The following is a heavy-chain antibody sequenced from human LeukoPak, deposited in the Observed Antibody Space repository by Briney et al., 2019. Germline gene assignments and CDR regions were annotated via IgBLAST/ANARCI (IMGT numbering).Heavy chain of an antibody. CDR1: GYTFTNYR. CDR2: IYPGDSET. Sequence: GESLMISCKGSGYTFTNYRIGWVRQMPGKGLEWMGIIYPGDSETKYSPSFQGQVTISADKSISTAYLQWSSLKASDTAMYYCARSWDAFDIWGQGTMVTVSS. CDR3: ARSWDAFDI. V-gene: IGHV5-51*01. J-gene: IGHJ3*02.